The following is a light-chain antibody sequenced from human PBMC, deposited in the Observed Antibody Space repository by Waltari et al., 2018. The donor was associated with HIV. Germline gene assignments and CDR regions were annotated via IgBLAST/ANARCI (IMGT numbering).Light chain of an antibody. J-gene: IGLJ2*01. CDR1: SSNIGSNT. Sequence: QSVLTQPPSASGTPGQRVTISCSGSSSNIGSNTVNWYQQLPGTAPKRLIYSNNQRPSGVPARCSGAKSGTSAALDISGLQSEDVADYYCAAWDDSLNGVVFGGGTKLTVL. V-gene: IGLV1-44*01. CDR2: SNN. CDR3: AAWDDSLNGVV.